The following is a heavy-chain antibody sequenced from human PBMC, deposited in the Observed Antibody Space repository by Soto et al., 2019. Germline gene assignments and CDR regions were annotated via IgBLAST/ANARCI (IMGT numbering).Heavy chain of an antibody. V-gene: IGHV3-21*01. D-gene: IGHD3-22*01. Sequence: GGSLRRSCAASGFTVCSDWIDWVRQAPGKGLEWVSSISSSSSYIYYADSVKGRFTISRDNAKNSLYLQMNSLRAEDTAVYYCARDPLPKQSYYYDSSGYYNGMDVWGQGTTVTVSS. CDR3: ARDPLPKQSYYYDSSGYYNGMDV. J-gene: IGHJ6*02. CDR2: ISSSSSYI. CDR1: GFTVCSDW.